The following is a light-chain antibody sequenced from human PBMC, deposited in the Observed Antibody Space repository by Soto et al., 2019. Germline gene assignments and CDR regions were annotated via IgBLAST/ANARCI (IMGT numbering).Light chain of an antibody. J-gene: IGLJ1*01. CDR1: SSDVADYKF. V-gene: IGLV2-14*01. Sequence: QSALTQPASVSGSPGQSIAISCTGSSSDVADYKFVSWYQQHPGKAPKLMIYDVSSRPSGVSNRFSGSKSGNTASLTISGLQAEDEADYYCDSYTSSGTYVFRSGTKLTVL. CDR2: DVS. CDR3: DSYTSSGTYV.